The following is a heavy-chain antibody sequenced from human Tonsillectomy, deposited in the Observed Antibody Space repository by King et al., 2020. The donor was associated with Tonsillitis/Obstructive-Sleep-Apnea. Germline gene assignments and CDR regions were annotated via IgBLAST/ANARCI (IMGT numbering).Heavy chain of an antibody. CDR1: GFTFSSYW. Sequence: VQLVESGGGLVQPGGSLRLSCAASGFTFSSYWMSWVRQAPGKGLEWVANIKQDGSGKNYVDSWKGRFTISGDNAKNSLYLQMNSRRAVDTAVYYCARVRGSGCLDYWGQGTLVTVSS. V-gene: IGHV3-7*04. J-gene: IGHJ4*02. CDR2: IKQDGSGK. D-gene: IGHD6-19*01. CDR3: ARVRGSGCLDY.